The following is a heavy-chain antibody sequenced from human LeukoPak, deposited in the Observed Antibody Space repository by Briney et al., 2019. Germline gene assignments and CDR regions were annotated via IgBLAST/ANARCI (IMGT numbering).Heavy chain of an antibody. J-gene: IGHJ4*02. Sequence: PSRTLSLTCTDSGGSISSGGYYWSWIRQPPGKGLEWIGYIYHSGSTYYNPSLKSRVTISVDRSKNQFSLKLSSVTAADTAVYYCARGGCSSTSCYPSLPFDYWGQGTLVTVSS. CDR1: GGSISSGGYY. CDR3: ARGGCSSTSCYPSLPFDY. D-gene: IGHD2-2*01. V-gene: IGHV4-30-2*01. CDR2: IYHSGST.